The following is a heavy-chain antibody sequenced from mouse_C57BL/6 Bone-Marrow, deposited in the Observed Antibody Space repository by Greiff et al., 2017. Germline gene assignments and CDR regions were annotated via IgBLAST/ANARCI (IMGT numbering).Heavy chain of an antibody. V-gene: IGHV1-15*01. CDR3: TRWRFITTVVEV. J-gene: IGHJ1*03. CDR1: GYTFTDYE. CDR2: IDPETGGT. Sequence: VQLQQSGAELVRPGASVTLSCKASGYTFTDYEMHWVKQTPVHGLEWIGAIDPETGGTAYNQKFKGKAILTADKSSSTAYMELRSLTSEDSAVYYCTRWRFITTVVEVWGTGTTVTVSS. D-gene: IGHD1-1*01.